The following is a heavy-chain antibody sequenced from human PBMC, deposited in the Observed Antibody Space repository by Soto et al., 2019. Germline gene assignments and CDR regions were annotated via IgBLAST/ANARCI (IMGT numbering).Heavy chain of an antibody. Sequence: ASVKVSFKASGYTFTSYGISWVRQSPGQGLEWMGWISAYNGNTNYAQKLQGRVTMTTDTSTSTAYMELRSLRSDDTAVYYCARDFFWGYYDSSGYLSGRTGDHYYYGMDVWGQGTTVTVSS. CDR2: ISAYNGNT. V-gene: IGHV1-18*04. J-gene: IGHJ6*02. D-gene: IGHD3-22*01. CDR1: GYTFTSYG. CDR3: ARDFFWGYYDSSGYLSGRTGDHYYYGMDV.